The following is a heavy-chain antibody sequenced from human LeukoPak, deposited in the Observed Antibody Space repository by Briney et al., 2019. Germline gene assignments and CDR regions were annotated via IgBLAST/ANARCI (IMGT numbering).Heavy chain of an antibody. J-gene: IGHJ4*02. CDR1: GFTFSSYW. CDR2: IKQDGSEK. V-gene: IGHV3-7*02. CDR3: ARGGDGYNSPFDY. Sequence: GGSLRLSCAASGFTFSSYWMSWVRQAPGKGLEWVANIKQDGSEKYYVDSVKGRFAISRDNAKNSLYLQMNSLRVEDTAVYYCARGGDGYNSPFDYWGQGTPVTVSS. D-gene: IGHD5-24*01.